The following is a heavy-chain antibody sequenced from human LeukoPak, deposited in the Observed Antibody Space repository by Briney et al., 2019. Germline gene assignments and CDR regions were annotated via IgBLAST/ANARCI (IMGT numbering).Heavy chain of an antibody. J-gene: IGHJ3*02. CDR2: IYYSGST. V-gene: IGHV4-30-4*01. CDR3: ARYCSGGSCYSGDAFDI. Sequence: SETLSLTCTVSGGSISSGDYYWSWIRQPPGRGLERIVCIYYSGSTYYNPSLKSRVTISVDTSKNQFSLKLSSVTAADTAVYYCARYCSGGSCYSGDAFDIWGQGTMVTVSS. D-gene: IGHD2-15*01. CDR1: GGSISSGDYY.